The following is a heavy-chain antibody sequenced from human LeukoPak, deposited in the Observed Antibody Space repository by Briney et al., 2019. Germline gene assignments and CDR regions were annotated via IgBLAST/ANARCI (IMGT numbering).Heavy chain of an antibody. CDR1: GFTFDDYA. J-gene: IGHJ3*02. CDR3: AKAQYSGSWYYAFDI. D-gene: IGHD6-13*01. V-gene: IGHV3-9*03. Sequence: PGGSLRLSCAASGFTFDDYAMHWVRQAPGKGLEWVSGISWNSGSIGYADSVKGRFTISRDNAKNSLYLQMNSLRAEDMALYYCAKAQYSGSWYYAFDIWGQGTMVTVSS. CDR2: ISWNSGSI.